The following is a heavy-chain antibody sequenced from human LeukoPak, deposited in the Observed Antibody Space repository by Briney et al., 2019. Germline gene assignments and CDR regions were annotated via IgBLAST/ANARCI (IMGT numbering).Heavy chain of an antibody. CDR3: ARGGVVIEGATSIDY. J-gene: IGHJ4*02. CDR2: ISSNGGST. V-gene: IGHV3-64*01. D-gene: IGHD1-26*01. Sequence: GGSLRLSCVASGFSFSNYAMHWVRQAPGKGLEYVSVISSNGGSTYFANSVKGRFTISRENSKNTLYLQMGSLRAEDMAVYYCARGGVVIEGATSIDYWGQGTLVTVSS. CDR1: GFSFSNYA.